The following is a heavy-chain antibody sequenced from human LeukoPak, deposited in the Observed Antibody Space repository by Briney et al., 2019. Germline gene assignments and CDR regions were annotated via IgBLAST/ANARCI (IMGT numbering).Heavy chain of an antibody. CDR3: ARERVYYDSRKRIDY. CDR2: IIPILGIA. D-gene: IGHD3-22*01. J-gene: IGHJ4*02. V-gene: IGHV1-69*04. Sequence: ASVKVSCKASGGTFSSYAISWVRQAPGQGLEWMGRIIPILGIANYAQKFQGRVTITADKSTSTAYMELSSLRSEDTAVYYCARERVYYDSRKRIDYWGQGTLVTVSS. CDR1: GGTFSSYA.